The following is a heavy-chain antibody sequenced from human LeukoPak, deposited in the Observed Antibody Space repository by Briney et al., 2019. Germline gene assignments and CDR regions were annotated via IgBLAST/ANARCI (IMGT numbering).Heavy chain of an antibody. J-gene: IGHJ4*02. CDR2: INHSGST. D-gene: IGHD3-22*01. CDR1: GGSFSGYY. Sequence: SETLSLTCAVYGGSFSGYYWSWIRQPPGKGLEWIGEINHSGSTNYNPSLKSRVTISVDTYKNQFSLKLSSVTAADTAVYYCASVLYYDSSGYPADWGQGTLVTVSS. CDR3: ASVLYYDSSGYPAD. V-gene: IGHV4-34*01.